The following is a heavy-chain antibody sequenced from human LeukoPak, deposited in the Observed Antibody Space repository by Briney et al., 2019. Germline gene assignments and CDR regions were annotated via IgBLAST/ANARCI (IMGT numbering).Heavy chain of an antibody. V-gene: IGHV1-69*17. CDR1: GGTFISYA. CDR3: ARENSDCGGDCRHFDY. J-gene: IGHJ4*02. D-gene: IGHD2-21*02. Sequence: GSSVKVSFKASGGTFISYAISWVRQAPGQGLEWMGRIIPIFGIANYAQKFQGRVTITADKSTSTAYMELSSLRSEDTAVYYCARENSDCGGDCRHFDYWGQGTLVTVSS. CDR2: IIPIFGIA.